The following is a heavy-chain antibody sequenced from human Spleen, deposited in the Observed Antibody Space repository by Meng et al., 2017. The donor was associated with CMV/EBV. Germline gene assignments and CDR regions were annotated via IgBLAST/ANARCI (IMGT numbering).Heavy chain of an antibody. D-gene: IGHD2-2*01. Sequence: YTCTSYFMHWVRQAPGKGPEWMGTINPSGGDTTYARKFKGRVSMTRDTSTSTVYMEVTNLRSEDTAVYYRARGTVVVPANINKGWFDPWGQGTLVTVSS. J-gene: IGHJ5*02. CDR2: INPSGGDT. CDR1: YTCTSYF. V-gene: IGHV1-46*01. CDR3: ARGTVVVPANINKGWFDP.